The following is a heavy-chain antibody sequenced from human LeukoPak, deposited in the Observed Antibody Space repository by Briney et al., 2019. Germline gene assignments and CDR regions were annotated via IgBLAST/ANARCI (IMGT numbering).Heavy chain of an antibody. CDR2: ISSSGSST. CDR1: GFTFSSYV. Sequence: GSLRLSCAASGFTFSSYVMSWVRQAPSKGLGWVSAISSSGSSTYYADSVKGRFTISRDNSKNTLYLQMNSLRAEDTAVYYCAKVYDSSGYYLSDAFDIWGQGTMVTISS. D-gene: IGHD3-22*01. V-gene: IGHV3-23*01. J-gene: IGHJ3*02. CDR3: AKVYDSSGYYLSDAFDI.